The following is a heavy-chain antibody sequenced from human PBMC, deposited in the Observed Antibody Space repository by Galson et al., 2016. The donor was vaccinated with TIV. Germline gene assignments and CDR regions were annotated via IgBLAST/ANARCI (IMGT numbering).Heavy chain of an antibody. J-gene: IGHJ4*02. D-gene: IGHD3-22*01. CDR1: GITFSSYA. CDR3: AKMDSSGLSYARRFDY. Sequence: SLRLSCAASGITFSSYAMSWVRQAPGKGLEWVSAISGGGGSTYYAHSVKGRFTISRDNSKSTLYLQLDSLRVEDTAVYYCAKMDSSGLSYARRFDYWGQGTLVTVSS. V-gene: IGHV3-23*01. CDR2: ISGGGGST.